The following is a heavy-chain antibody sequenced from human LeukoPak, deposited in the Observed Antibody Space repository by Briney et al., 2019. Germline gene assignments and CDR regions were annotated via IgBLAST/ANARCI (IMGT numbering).Heavy chain of an antibody. Sequence: GRSLRLSCAASGFTFSSYAMHWVRQAPGKGLEWVAVISYDGSNKYYADSVKGRFTISRDNSKSTLYLQMNSLRAEDTAVYYCARDVIVVVPAAKYYYHYGMDVWGQGTTVTVSS. D-gene: IGHD2-2*01. CDR2: ISYDGSNK. J-gene: IGHJ6*02. CDR3: ARDVIVVVPAAKYYYHYGMDV. V-gene: IGHV3-30-3*01. CDR1: GFTFSSYA.